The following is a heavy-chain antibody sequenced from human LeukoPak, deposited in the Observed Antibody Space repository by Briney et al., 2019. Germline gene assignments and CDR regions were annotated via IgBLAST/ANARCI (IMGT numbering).Heavy chain of an antibody. CDR2: TYYSGNT. V-gene: IGHV4-59*01. J-gene: IGHJ4*02. Sequence: SETLSLTCTVSGASISNYYLSWIRQPPGKGLEWIGYTYYSGNTNYSPSLKSRVTISVDTSKNQFSLKLSSVTTADTAVYYCTRVSGHYSNFDYWGQGTLVTVSS. CDR3: TRVSGHYSNFDY. CDR1: GASISNYY. D-gene: IGHD4-11*01.